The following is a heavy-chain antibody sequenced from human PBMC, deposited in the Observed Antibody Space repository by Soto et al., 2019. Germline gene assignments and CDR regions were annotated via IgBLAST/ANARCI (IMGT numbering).Heavy chain of an antibody. CDR3: ARGTSRGGAFDI. Sequence: QVQLQESGPGLVKPSQTLSLTCTVSGGSISSGGYYWSWIRQHPGKGLEWIGYIYYSGSTYYNPSLKSLVTISVDTSKNQFSLKLSSVTAADTAVYYCARGTSRGGAFDIWGQGTMVTVSS. J-gene: IGHJ3*02. V-gene: IGHV4-31*01. CDR1: GGSISSGGYY. D-gene: IGHD3-10*01. CDR2: IYYSGST.